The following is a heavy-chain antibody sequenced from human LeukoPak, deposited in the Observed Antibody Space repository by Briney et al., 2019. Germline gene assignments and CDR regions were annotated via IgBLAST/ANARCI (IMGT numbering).Heavy chain of an antibody. Sequence: GASVKVSCKASGYTFTNYGFGWVRQAPGQGLEWMGWISAYNGNTKYAQRLQGRVTMTTDTSTSTAYMELRSLRSDDTAVYYCARDRPVDDGDYGGDDYYGMDVWGQGTTVTVTS. V-gene: IGHV1-18*01. CDR3: ARDRPVDDGDYGGDDYYGMDV. CDR2: ISAYNGNT. J-gene: IGHJ6*02. D-gene: IGHD4-17*01. CDR1: GYTFTNYG.